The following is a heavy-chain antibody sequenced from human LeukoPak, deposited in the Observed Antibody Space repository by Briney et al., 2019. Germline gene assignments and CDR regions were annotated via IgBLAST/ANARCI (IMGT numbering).Heavy chain of an antibody. CDR1: GGSFSGYY. D-gene: IGHD3-3*01. Sequence: SETLFLTCAVYGGSFSGYYWSWIRQPPGKGLEWIGEINHSGSTNYNPSLKSRVTISVDTSKNQFSLKLSSVTAADTAVYYCASQEPDYDFWSGYRYAYWGQGTLVTVSS. CDR2: INHSGST. CDR3: ASQEPDYDFWSGYRYAY. J-gene: IGHJ4*02. V-gene: IGHV4-34*01.